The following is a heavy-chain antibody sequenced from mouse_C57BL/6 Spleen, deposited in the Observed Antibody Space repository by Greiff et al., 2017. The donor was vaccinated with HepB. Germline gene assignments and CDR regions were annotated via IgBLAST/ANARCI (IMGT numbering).Heavy chain of an antibody. CDR2: ISSGSSTI. Sequence: EVQLQESGGGLVKPGGSLKLSCAASGFTFSDYGMHWVRQAPEKGLEWVAYISSGSSTIYYADTVKGRFTISRDNAKNTLFLQMTSLRSEDTAMYYCAKASSYYAMDYWGQGTSVTVSS. V-gene: IGHV5-17*01. J-gene: IGHJ4*01. CDR3: AKASSYYAMDY. CDR1: GFTFSDYG. D-gene: IGHD1-1*01.